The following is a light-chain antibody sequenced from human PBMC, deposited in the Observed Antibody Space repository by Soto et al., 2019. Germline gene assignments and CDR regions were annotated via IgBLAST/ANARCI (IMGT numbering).Light chain of an antibody. CDR3: QQYNNWPPWT. J-gene: IGKJ1*01. V-gene: IGKV3-15*01. CDR2: GAS. Sequence: MMMTQPPATLSVSPGERVTLSCRTSHSVNSHVAWYQQKPGQAPRLLLYGASTRATGIPVRFSGSGSETEFTLTISSLQSEDYAIYYCQQYNNWPPWTFGQGTRWIS. CDR1: HSVNSH.